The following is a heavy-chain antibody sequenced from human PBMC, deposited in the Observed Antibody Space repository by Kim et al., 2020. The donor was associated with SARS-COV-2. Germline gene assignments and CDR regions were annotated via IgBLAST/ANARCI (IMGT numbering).Heavy chain of an antibody. CDR2: ISWNSGSI. CDR3: AKDFYIAVAGYYYYYGMDV. CDR1: GFTFDDYA. Sequence: GGSLRLSCAASGFTFDDYAMHWVRQAPGKGLEWVSGISWNSGSIGYADSVKGRFTISRDNAKNSLYLQMNSLRAEDTALYYCAKDFYIAVAGYYYYYGMDVWGQGTTVTVSS. V-gene: IGHV3-9*01. J-gene: IGHJ6*02. D-gene: IGHD6-19*01.